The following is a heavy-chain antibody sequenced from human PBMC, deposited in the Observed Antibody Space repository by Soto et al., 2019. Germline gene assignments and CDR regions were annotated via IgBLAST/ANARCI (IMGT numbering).Heavy chain of an antibody. Sequence: QVQLVESGGGVVQPGRSLRLSCAASGFTFSSYGMHWVRQAPGKGLEWVAVIWYDGSNKYYADSVKGRFTISRDNSKNTLYLEMTSLRAEDTAAYYCARVDDFWSGSTLQYYYYGMDVWGQGTTVTVSS. CDR3: ARVDDFWSGSTLQYYYYGMDV. CDR1: GFTFSSYG. J-gene: IGHJ6*02. CDR2: IWYDGSNK. V-gene: IGHV3-33*01. D-gene: IGHD3-3*01.